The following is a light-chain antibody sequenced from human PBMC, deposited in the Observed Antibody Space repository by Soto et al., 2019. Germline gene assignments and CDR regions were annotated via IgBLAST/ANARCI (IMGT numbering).Light chain of an antibody. V-gene: IGKV1-5*03. CDR3: QQYNTYPYT. J-gene: IGKJ2*01. CDR2: KAS. CDR1: QSISSW. Sequence: EIQMTQSPSTLSASVGDRVTITCRASQSISSWLAWYQQKPGKAPNLLIYKASTLESGVPSRFSGSGSGTEFTLTISSLQPDDFTTYYCQQYNTYPYTFGQGTKLEI.